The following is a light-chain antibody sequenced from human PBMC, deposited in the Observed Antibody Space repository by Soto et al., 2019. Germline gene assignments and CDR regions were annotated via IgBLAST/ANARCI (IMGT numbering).Light chain of an antibody. CDR1: SSDVGGHNY. J-gene: IGLJ3*02. Sequence: QSALTQPRSVSGSPGQSVTISCTGTSSDVGGHNYVSWYQQHPGKAPKLMIYDVSKRPSGVPDRFSGSKSGNTASLTISGLQAEDEADYYCCSYAGSYTPYWVFGGGTKLTVL. CDR3: CSYAGSYTPYWV. CDR2: DVS. V-gene: IGLV2-11*01.